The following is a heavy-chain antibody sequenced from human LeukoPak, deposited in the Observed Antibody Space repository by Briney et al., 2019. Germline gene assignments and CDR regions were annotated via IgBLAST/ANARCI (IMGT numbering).Heavy chain of an antibody. J-gene: IGHJ4*02. CDR3: ARRSSPDYYNSGTNYLFDY. CDR2: ISSSSRTI. CDR1: GFTFNTYS. V-gene: IGHV3-48*01. Sequence: GGSLRLSCAVSGFTFNTYSMSWVRQCPGKGLEWVSYISSSSRTIYYADSVKGRFTISRDNAKNSVSLQMNSLRAEDTAVYYCARRSSPDYYNSGTNYLFDYWGQGTLVTVSS. D-gene: IGHD3-10*01.